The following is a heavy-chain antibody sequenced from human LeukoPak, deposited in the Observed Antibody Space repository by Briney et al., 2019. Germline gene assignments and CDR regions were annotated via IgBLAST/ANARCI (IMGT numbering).Heavy chain of an antibody. Sequence: GGSLRLSCVVSGFSLTGYGVHWVRQAPGKGLEWVAFLLYTGHTKYYADAVTGRFTISRDTSKNTVYLQMDSLRIDDTGVYYCARREAVRTVSDLDNWGQGTLVTVSS. CDR2: LLYTGHTK. V-gene: IGHV3-30*02. CDR3: ARREAVRTVSDLDN. D-gene: IGHD3-10*02. J-gene: IGHJ4*02. CDR1: GFSLTGYG.